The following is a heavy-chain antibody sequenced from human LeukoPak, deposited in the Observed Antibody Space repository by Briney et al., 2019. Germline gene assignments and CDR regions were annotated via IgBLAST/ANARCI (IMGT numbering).Heavy chain of an antibody. Sequence: GCFDPEDGETIYAQKFQGRLTMTEYTSTDTAYMELSSLISEDTAVYYCATYVDMVATAWDYWGQGTLVTVSS. V-gene: IGHV1-24*01. J-gene: IGHJ4*02. CDR3: ATYVDMVATAWDY. D-gene: IGHD5-12*01. CDR2: FDPEDGET.